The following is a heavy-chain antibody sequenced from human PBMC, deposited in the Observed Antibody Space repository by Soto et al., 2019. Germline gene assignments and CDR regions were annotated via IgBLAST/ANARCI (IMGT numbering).Heavy chain of an antibody. CDR3: AKGALAGSTQDNWFDP. CDR2: ICYGGSNK. V-gene: IGHV3-33*06. J-gene: IGHJ5*02. CDR1: GFTFSSYG. D-gene: IGHD6-19*01. Sequence: GGSLRLSCAASGFTFSSYGMHWVRQAPGKGLEWVAVICYGGSNKYYADSVKGRFTISRDNSKNTLYLQMNNLRAEDTAVYYCAKGALAGSTQDNWFDPWGQGALVTVSS.